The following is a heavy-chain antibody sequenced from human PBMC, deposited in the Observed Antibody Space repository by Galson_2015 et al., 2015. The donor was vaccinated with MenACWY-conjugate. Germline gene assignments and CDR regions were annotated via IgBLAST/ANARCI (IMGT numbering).Heavy chain of an antibody. D-gene: IGHD5-18*01. CDR2: ISSSSSAI. Sequence: SLRLSCAASGFTFSTYRMNWVRQAPGKGLEWVSYISSSSSAIWYADSVKGRFTISRDNAKNSLYLQMNSLRDEDTAVYYCARDRGYMGLGQIDNWGQGTLVTVSS. J-gene: IGHJ4*02. V-gene: IGHV3-48*02. CDR1: GFTFSTYR. CDR3: ARDRGYMGLGQIDN.